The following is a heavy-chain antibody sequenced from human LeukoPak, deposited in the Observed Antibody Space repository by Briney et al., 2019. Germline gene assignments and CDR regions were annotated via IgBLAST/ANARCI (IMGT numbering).Heavy chain of an antibody. CDR1: GFTFSSYS. CDR3: AREGYYDSSGYYNWFDP. J-gene: IGHJ5*02. CDR2: ISSSSSYI. Sequence: GGSLRLSCAASGFTFSSYSMTWVRQAPGKGLEWVSSISSSSSYIYYADSVKGRFTISRDNAKNSLYLQMNSLRAEDTAVYYCAREGYYDSSGYYNWFDPWGQGTLVTVSS. D-gene: IGHD3-22*01. V-gene: IGHV3-21*01.